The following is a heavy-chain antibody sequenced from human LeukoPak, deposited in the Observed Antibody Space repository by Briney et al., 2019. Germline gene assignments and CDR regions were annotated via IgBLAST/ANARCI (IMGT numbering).Heavy chain of an antibody. V-gene: IGHV4-39*01. Sequence: SETLSLTCTVSGGSISSSSYYWGWIRQPPGKGLEWIGSIYYSGSTYYNPSLKSRVTISVDTYKNQFSLKLSSVTAADTAVYYCARLEWELLQGGYYYYMDVWGKGTTVTVSS. CDR2: IYYSGST. CDR1: GGSISSSSYY. J-gene: IGHJ6*03. CDR3: ARLEWELLQGGYYYYMDV. D-gene: IGHD1-26*01.